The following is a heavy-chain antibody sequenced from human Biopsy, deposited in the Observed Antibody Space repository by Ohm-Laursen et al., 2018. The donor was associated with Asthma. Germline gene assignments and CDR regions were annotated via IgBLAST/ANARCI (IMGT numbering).Heavy chain of an antibody. J-gene: IGHJ3*02. CDR3: VRDGTDDAFDI. Sequence: SLRLSCAAFGFSFSNFAIHWVRQAPGKGLEWVGVISKDASTQDYADSVKGRFTKARDNSKNTLDLQMNSLREEDTAVYYCVRDGTDDAFDIWGQGTVVSVS. V-gene: IGHV3-30*01. D-gene: IGHD1-1*01. CDR2: ISKDASTQ. CDR1: GFSFSNFA.